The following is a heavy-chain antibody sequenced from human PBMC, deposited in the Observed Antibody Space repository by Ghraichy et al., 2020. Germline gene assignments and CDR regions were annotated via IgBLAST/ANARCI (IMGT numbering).Heavy chain of an antibody. CDR2: ISGSGGST. CDR1: GFTFSSYA. D-gene: IGHD1-26*01. J-gene: IGHJ3*02. Sequence: GESLNISCAASGFTFSSYAMSWVRQAPGKGLEWVSAISGSGGSTYYADSVKGRFTISRDNSKNTLYLQMNSLRAEDTAVYYCAKDPYSGSYSDAFDIWGQGTMVTVSS. V-gene: IGHV3-23*01. CDR3: AKDPYSGSYSDAFDI.